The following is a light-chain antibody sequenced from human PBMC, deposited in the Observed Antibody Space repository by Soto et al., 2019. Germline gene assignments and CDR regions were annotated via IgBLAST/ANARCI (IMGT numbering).Light chain of an antibody. J-gene: IGLJ1*01. CDR1: SSDVGGYDY. Sequence: QSALTQPPSVSGSPGQSVTISCTGTSSDVGGYDYVSWYQQHPGKAPKLLIYDVTKRPSGVPDRFSGSQSGNTASLIISGHHADDEADSFCCSYGGSLPRGFGTGRKVTV. CDR2: DVT. V-gene: IGLV2-11*01. CDR3: CSYGGSLPRG.